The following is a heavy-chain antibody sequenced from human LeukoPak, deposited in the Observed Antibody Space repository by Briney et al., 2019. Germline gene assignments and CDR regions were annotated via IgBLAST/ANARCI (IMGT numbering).Heavy chain of an antibody. CDR1: GDSLSSNSAA. J-gene: IGHJ5*02. V-gene: IGHV6-1*01. Sequence: SQTLSLTCAISGDSLSSNSAAWNWLRQSPSRGLEWLGRTYYRSKWYNDYAVSVKSRITINPDTSKNQFSLQLNSVTPEDTAVYYCARAAAHTSNWFDPWGQGTLVTVSS. D-gene: IGHD6-13*01. CDR2: TYYRSKWYN. CDR3: ARAAAHTSNWFDP.